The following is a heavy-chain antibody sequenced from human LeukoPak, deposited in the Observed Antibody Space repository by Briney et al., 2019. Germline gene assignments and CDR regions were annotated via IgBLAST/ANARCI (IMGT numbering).Heavy chain of an antibody. J-gene: IGHJ4*02. Sequence: GASVKVSCKASGGTFSSYAISWVRQAPGQGLEWMGGIIPISGTANYAQKFQGRVTITADESTSTAYMELSSLRSEDTAVYYCAREMLNGASDYWGQGTLVTVSS. CDR1: GGTFSSYA. CDR3: AREMLNGASDY. V-gene: IGHV1-69*13. D-gene: IGHD4-17*01. CDR2: IIPISGTA.